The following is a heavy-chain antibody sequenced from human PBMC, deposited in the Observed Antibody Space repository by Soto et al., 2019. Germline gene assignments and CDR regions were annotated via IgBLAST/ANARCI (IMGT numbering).Heavy chain of an antibody. CDR3: ARGRYGDY. CDR1: GYTFTSYG. Sequence: QVHLVQSGAEVKKPGASVKVSCKASGYTFTSYGITWVRQAPGQGLEGMGWIGAHNGNTDYAQKLQGRVIVTRDTSTSTAYMELRSLRSDDTAVYYCARGRYGDYWGQGALVTVSS. V-gene: IGHV1-18*01. D-gene: IGHD1-1*01. J-gene: IGHJ4*02. CDR2: IGAHNGNT.